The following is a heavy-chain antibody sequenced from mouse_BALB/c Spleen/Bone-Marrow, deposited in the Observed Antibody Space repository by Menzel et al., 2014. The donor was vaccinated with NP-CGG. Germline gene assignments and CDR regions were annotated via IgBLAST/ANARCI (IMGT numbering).Heavy chain of an antibody. CDR1: GFTFTDHY. CDR2: IRNKANGYTT. V-gene: IGHV7-3*02. Sequence: EVKLVESGGGLVQPGGFLRLSCATSGFTFTDHYVSWVRQPPGKALEWLGFIRNKANGYTTEYSASVKGRFTISRDNSQSIVYLQMNTLRAEDSATYYCARDYSYYFDYWGQGTTLTVPS. D-gene: IGHD2-1*01. CDR3: ARDYSYYFDY. J-gene: IGHJ2*01.